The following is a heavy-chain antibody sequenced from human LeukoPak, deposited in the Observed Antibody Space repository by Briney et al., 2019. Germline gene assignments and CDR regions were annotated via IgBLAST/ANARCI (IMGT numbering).Heavy chain of an antibody. CDR2: ISGSGGST. D-gene: IGHD1-1*01. CDR1: GFTFSSYA. J-gene: IGHJ6*03. CDR3: AKNDGNLPYYYYYMDV. Sequence: GGSLRLSCAASGFTFSSYAMNWVRQAPGKGLEWVSAISGSGGSTYYADSVKGRFTISRDNSQNTLYLQMNSLRAEDTAVYFCAKNDGNLPYYYYYMDVWGIGTTVTVSS. V-gene: IGHV3-23*01.